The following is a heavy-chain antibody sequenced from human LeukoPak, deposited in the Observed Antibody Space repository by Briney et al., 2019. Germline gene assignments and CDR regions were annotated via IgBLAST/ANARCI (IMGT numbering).Heavy chain of an antibody. CDR2: ISGSGGST. CDR3: ANRNNEAPLDDY. Sequence: GGSLRLSCAASGFTFSSYSMNWVRQAPGKGLEWVSAISGSGGSTYYADSVKGRFTISRDNSKNTLYLQMNSLRAEDTAVYYCANRNNEAPLDDYWGQGTLVTVSS. J-gene: IGHJ4*02. D-gene: IGHD1/OR15-1a*01. V-gene: IGHV3-23*01. CDR1: GFTFSSYS.